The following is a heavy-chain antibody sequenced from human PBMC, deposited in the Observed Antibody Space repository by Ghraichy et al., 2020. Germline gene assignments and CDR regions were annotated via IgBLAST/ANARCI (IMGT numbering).Heavy chain of an antibody. D-gene: IGHD7-27*01. CDR2: INSDGSST. CDR1: GFTFSSYW. V-gene: IGHV3-74*01. J-gene: IGHJ3*02. Sequence: GGSLRLSCAASGFTFSSYWMHWVRQAPGKGLVWVSRINSDGSSTSYVDSVKGRFTISRDNAKNTLYLQMNSLRAEDTAVYYCASTGVDGDAFDIWGQGTTVTGSS. CDR3: ASTGVDGDAFDI.